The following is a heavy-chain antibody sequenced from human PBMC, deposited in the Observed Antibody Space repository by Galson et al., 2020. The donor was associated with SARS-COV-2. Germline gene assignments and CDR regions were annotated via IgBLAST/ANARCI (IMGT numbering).Heavy chain of an antibody. CDR3: ATDGSSGGGIDY. D-gene: IGHD6-19*01. CDR1: GGSFSGYY. Sequence: SQASETLSLTCAVYGGSFSGYYWSWIRQPPGKGLEWIGEINHSGSTNYNPSLKSRVTISVDTSKNQFSLKLSSVTAADTAVYYCATDGSSGGGIDYWGQGTLVTVSS. J-gene: IGHJ4*02. V-gene: IGHV4-34*01. CDR2: INHSGST.